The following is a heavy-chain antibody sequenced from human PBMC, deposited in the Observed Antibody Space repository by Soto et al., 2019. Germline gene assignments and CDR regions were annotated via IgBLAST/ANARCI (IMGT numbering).Heavy chain of an antibody. D-gene: IGHD5-12*01. V-gene: IGHV3-30*03. CDR2: LSYDGSNK. CDR3: ARVGIEMATIGSYYYYGMDV. CDR1: GFTFSSYG. Sequence: GGSLRLSCAASGFTFSSYGMHWVRQAPGKGLEWVAVLSYDGSNKYYADSVKGRFTISRDNSKNTLYLQMNSLRAEDTAVYYCARVGIEMATIGSYYYYGMDVWGQGTTVTVSS. J-gene: IGHJ6*02.